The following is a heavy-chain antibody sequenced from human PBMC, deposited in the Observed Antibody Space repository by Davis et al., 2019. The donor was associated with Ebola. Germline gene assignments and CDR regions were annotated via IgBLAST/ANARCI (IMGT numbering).Heavy chain of an antibody. V-gene: IGHV1-69*13. CDR1: GGTFTSYA. CDR2: IIPLFGTA. J-gene: IGHJ5*02. Sequence: SVKVSCKASGGTFTSYAISWVRQAPGQGLEWMRGIIPLFGTANYAQKFQDRVTITADESTSTSYMELNSLRSDDTAVYYCARGGGGDSSGFQSWFDPWGQGTLVTVSS. D-gene: IGHD3-22*01. CDR3: ARGGGGDSSGFQSWFDP.